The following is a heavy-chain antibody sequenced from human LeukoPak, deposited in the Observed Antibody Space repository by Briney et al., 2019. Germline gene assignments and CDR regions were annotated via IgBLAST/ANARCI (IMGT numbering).Heavy chain of an antibody. CDR1: GYTFTSYD. J-gene: IGHJ4*02. V-gene: IGHV1-8*01. CDR3: ARDHYDYVWGSYRRADY. CDR2: INPNSGGT. Sequence: GASVKVSCKASGYTFTSYDFNWVRQATGQGLEWMGWINPNSGGTNYAQKFQGRVTITADESTSTAYMELRSLRSDDTAVYYCARDHYDYVWGSYRRADYWGQGTLVTVSS. D-gene: IGHD3-16*02.